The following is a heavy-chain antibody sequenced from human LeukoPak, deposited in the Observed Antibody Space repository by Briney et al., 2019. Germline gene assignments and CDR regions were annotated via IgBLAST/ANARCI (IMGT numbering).Heavy chain of an antibody. CDR2: INPNSGGA. CDR1: GYTFTGYY. D-gene: IGHD3-3*01. V-gene: IGHV1-2*04. CDR3: ARGFFPAYYFDY. J-gene: IGHJ4*02. Sequence: GASVKVSCKASGYTFTGYYMHWVRQAPGQGLEWMGWINPNSGGANYAQKFQGWVTMTRDTSISTAYMELSRLRSDDTAVYYCARGFFPAYYFDYWGQGTLVTVSS.